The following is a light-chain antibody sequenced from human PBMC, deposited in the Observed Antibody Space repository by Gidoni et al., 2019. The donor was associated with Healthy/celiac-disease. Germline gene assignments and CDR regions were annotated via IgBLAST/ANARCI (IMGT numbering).Light chain of an antibody. CDR3: QQSYSTPLT. CDR2: AAS. Sequence: IQMAQAPSSLSASVGDRVTITCRASQSISSYLNWYQQKPGKAPKLLIYAASSLPRGVPSRFSGSGSGTDFTLTISSLQPEDFATYYCQQSYSTPLTFGGGTKVEIK. CDR1: QSISSY. V-gene: IGKV1-39*01. J-gene: IGKJ4*01.